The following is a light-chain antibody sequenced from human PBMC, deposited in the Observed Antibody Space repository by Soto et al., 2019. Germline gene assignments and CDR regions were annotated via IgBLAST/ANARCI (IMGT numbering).Light chain of an antibody. CDR3: SSYTGSNTWV. J-gene: IGLJ3*02. Sequence: QSALTQPPSASGSPGQSVTISCTGASGDVGGYNYVSWYQQHPGNAPNLLIYEISKRPSGVPDRFSGSKSGKTASLTVSGLQAEDEAKYFCSSYTGSNTWVFGEGTKLTVL. CDR1: SGDVGGYNY. CDR2: EIS. V-gene: IGLV2-8*01.